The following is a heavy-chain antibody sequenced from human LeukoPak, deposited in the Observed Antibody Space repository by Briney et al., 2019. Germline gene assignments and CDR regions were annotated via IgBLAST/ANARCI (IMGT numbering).Heavy chain of an antibody. J-gene: IGHJ4*02. CDR2: IYYSGST. CDR1: GGSIRSDY. D-gene: IGHD5-18*01. V-gene: IGHV4-59*01. Sequence: SETLSLTCIVSGGSIRSDYRSWIRQPPGKGLEWIGYIYYSGSTNYNPALKSRVTISVDTSKNQFSLKLNSVTAADTAVYFCARERAAMDSWGQGTLVTVSS. CDR3: ARERAAMDS.